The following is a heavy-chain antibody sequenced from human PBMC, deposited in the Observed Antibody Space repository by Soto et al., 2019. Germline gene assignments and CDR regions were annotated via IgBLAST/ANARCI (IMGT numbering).Heavy chain of an antibody. V-gene: IGHV3-23*01. Sequence: GGSLRLSCAASGFTFSSYAMSWVRQAPGKGLEWVSAISGSGGSTYYAESVKGRFTIARDNSKNTRYLQMNSLRAEVTAVYYCGAQVSFGELSFYYYYYMDVWGKGTTVTVSS. J-gene: IGHJ6*03. CDR2: ISGSGGST. CDR3: GAQVSFGELSFYYYYYMDV. D-gene: IGHD3-10*01. CDR1: GFTFSSYA.